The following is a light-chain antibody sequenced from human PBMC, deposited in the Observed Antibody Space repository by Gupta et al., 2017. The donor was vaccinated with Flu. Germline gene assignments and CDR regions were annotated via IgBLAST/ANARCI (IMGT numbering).Light chain of an antibody. V-gene: IGLV1-44*01. Sequence: SVLTQLTSVSGTPGQRVTMSCSGSSHNIGYYTVSWYQQHPGTSPKLLIYRNNQRHTGVPERFSGAKYDTSTTVASNGLQSEDEADYYCSAREDSWNSWVFGGGTNLTVL. CDR2: RNN. J-gene: IGLJ2*01. CDR1: SHNIGYYT. CDR3: SAREDSWNSWV.